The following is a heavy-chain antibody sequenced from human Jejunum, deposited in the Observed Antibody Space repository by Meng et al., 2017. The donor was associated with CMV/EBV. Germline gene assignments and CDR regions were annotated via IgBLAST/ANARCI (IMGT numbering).Heavy chain of an antibody. D-gene: IGHD1-1*01. CDR3: AKRKYDDAAFDF. CDR2: ITGSGDNT. J-gene: IGHJ3*01. Sequence: ASGFTFSSHSMSWVRQAPGKGLKWVASITGSGDNTYYADSVKGRFTISRDNSKNTVYLQMNSLRAEDTAVYYCAKRKYDDAAFDFWGQGTMVTVSS. V-gene: IGHV3-23*01. CDR1: GFTFSSHS.